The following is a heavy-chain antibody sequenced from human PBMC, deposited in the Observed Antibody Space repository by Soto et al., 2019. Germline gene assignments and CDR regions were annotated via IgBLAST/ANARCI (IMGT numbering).Heavy chain of an antibody. Sequence: SETLSLTCTVSGGSISSYYWSWIRQPPGKGLEWIGYIYYSGSTNYNPSLKSRVTISVDTSKNQFSLKLSSVTAADTAVYYCARYDYGDWFDPWGQGTLVTVSS. CDR1: GGSISSYY. V-gene: IGHV4-59*01. CDR3: ARYDYGDWFDP. D-gene: IGHD4-17*01. CDR2: IYYSGST. J-gene: IGHJ5*02.